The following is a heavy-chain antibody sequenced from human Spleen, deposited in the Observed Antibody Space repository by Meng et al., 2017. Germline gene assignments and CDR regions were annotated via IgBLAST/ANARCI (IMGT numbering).Heavy chain of an antibody. CDR2: INGANGKT. Sequence: VQLVQSGAELKEPGASVRLSCKASGYIFSEFGLQWVRQAPGQRLEWMGWINGANGKTEYAQRFHGRITISRDTSANLAFMHLRSLRSEDTAVYYCARDRAASNDYSDYWGPGTLVTVSS. CDR1: GYIFSEFG. CDR3: ARDRAASNDYSDY. V-gene: IGHV1-3*01. D-gene: IGHD6-13*01. J-gene: IGHJ4*02.